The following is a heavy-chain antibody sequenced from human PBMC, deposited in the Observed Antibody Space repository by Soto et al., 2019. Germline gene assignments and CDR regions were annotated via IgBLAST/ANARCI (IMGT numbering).Heavy chain of an antibody. D-gene: IGHD4-4*01. CDR2: IHYSGST. Sequence: QVQLQESGPGLVKPSQTLSLTCTVSGGSISSGGYYWSWIRQHPGKGLEWIGYIHYSGSTYYNPSLKSPVTRSVDTSKSQFSLKLSSVTAADTAVYYCARAGGNYFRFRQNSDYWGQGTLVTVSS. CDR3: ARAGGNYFRFRQNSDY. CDR1: GGSISSGGYY. J-gene: IGHJ4*02. V-gene: IGHV4-31*01.